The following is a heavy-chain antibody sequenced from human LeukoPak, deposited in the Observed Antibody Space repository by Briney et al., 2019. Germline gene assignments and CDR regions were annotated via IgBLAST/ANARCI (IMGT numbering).Heavy chain of an antibody. Sequence: SETLSLTCAVYGGSFSGYYWSWIRQPPGKGLEWIGEINHSGSTNYNPSLKSRVTISVDTSKNQFSLKLSSVTAADTAVYYCARRVLRYFDWLLFPGRLDYWGQGTLVTVSS. J-gene: IGHJ4*02. CDR3: ARRVLRYFDWLLFPGRLDY. CDR1: GGSFSGYY. V-gene: IGHV4-34*01. D-gene: IGHD3-9*01. CDR2: INHSGST.